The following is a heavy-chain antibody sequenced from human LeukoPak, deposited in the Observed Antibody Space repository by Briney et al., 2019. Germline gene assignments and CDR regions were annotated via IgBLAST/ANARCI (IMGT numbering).Heavy chain of an antibody. V-gene: IGHV3-30*02. CDR1: GFTFSSYG. CDR2: IRYDGSNK. D-gene: IGHD6-13*01. CDR3: ANPPLRGYSSSWYNF. Sequence: GGPLRLSCAASGFTFSSYGMHWVRQAPGKGLEWVAFIRYDGSNKYYADSVKGRFTISRDNSKNTLYLQMNSLRAEDTAVYYCANPPLRGYSSSWYNFWGQGTLVTVSS. J-gene: IGHJ4*02.